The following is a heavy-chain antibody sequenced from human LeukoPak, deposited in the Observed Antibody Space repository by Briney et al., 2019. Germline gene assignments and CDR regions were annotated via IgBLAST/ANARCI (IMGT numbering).Heavy chain of an antibody. CDR3: ARDSGEGDAFDI. D-gene: IGHD3-10*01. Sequence: GGSLRLSCAASGFTFSSYDMHWVRQATGKGLEWVSAIGTAGDTYYPGSVKGRFTISRENAKNSLYLQMNSLRAGDTAVYYCARDSGEGDAFDIWGQGTMVTVSS. CDR2: IGTAGDT. J-gene: IGHJ3*02. CDR1: GFTFSSYD. V-gene: IGHV3-13*01.